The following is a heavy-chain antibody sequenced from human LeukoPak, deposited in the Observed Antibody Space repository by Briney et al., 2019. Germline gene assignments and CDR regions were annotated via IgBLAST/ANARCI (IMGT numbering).Heavy chain of an antibody. Sequence: PGGSLRLSCAASGFTFSSYWMHWVRQAPGKGLVWVSRINSDGSSTSYADSVKGRFTISRDNAKNTLYLQMNSLRAEDTAVYYCARDTNYDSSGYYWWGRFSNPEGFDYWGQGTLVTVSS. CDR3: ARDTNYDSSGYYWWGRFSNPEGFDY. V-gene: IGHV3-74*01. CDR2: INSDGSST. J-gene: IGHJ4*02. D-gene: IGHD3-22*01. CDR1: GFTFSSYW.